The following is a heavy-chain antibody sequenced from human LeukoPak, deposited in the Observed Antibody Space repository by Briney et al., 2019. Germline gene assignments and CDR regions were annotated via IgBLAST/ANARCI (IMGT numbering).Heavy chain of an antibody. CDR3: ARGHLVFAY. J-gene: IGHJ4*02. Sequence: SETLSLTCTVSGGSISDYYWSWIRQPPGKGLEWIEYVYYSGSTSYNPSLKSRVTISVDTSKNQFSLKVSSVTAADTALYYCARGHLVFAYWGQGTLVTVSS. D-gene: IGHD6-6*01. V-gene: IGHV4-59*01. CDR1: GGSISDYY. CDR2: VYYSGST.